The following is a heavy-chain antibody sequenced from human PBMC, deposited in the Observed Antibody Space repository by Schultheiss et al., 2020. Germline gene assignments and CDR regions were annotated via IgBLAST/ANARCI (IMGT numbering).Heavy chain of an antibody. Sequence: SETLSLTCAVYGGSFSGYYWSWIRQPAGKGLEWIGRIYTSGSTNYNPSLKSRVTISVDTSKNQFSLKLSSVTAADTAVYYCARGRGYSISHFDYWGQGTLVTVS. CDR1: GGSFSGYY. D-gene: IGHD6-13*01. CDR2: IYTSGST. CDR3: ARGRGYSISHFDY. J-gene: IGHJ4*02. V-gene: IGHV4-59*10.